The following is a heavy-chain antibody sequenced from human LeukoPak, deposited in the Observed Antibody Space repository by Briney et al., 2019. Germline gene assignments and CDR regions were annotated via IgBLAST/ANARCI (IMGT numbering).Heavy chain of an antibody. J-gene: IGHJ3*02. CDR1: GFTFSSYA. CDR2: ISGSGGST. V-gene: IGHV3-23*01. CDR3: AKDIFGQIDAFDI. D-gene: IGHD3-3*01. Sequence: GGSLRLSCAASGFTFSSYAMSWVRQAPGKGLEWISAISGSGGSTYYADSVKGRFTISRDNSKNTLYLQMNSLRAEDTAVYYCAKDIFGQIDAFDIWGQGTMVTVSS.